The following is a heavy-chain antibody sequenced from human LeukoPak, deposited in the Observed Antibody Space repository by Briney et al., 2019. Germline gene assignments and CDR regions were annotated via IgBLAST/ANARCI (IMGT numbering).Heavy chain of an antibody. D-gene: IGHD3-3*01. CDR1: GGTFSSYA. CDR3: ARDVQDFWSGYYSYYYYYMDV. CDR2: IIPILGIA. Sequence: ASVKVSCKASGGTFSSYAISWVRQAPGQGLEWMGRIIPILGIANYAQRFQGRVTITADKSTSTAYMELSSLRSEDTAVYYCARDVQDFWSGYYSYYYYYMDVWGKGTTVTVSS. V-gene: IGHV1-69*04. J-gene: IGHJ6*03.